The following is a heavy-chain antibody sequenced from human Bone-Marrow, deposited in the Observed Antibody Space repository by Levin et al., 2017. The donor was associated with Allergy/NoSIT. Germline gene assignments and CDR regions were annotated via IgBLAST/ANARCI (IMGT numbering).Heavy chain of an antibody. Sequence: SETLSLTCAVSGGSISSSIWWSWVRQPPGKGLEWIGEIYHSGSTNYNPSLKSRVTISVDKSKNQFSLNLSSVTAADTAVYYCARVPLGYSNAGYYFDYWGQGILVTVSS. CDR2: IYHSGST. J-gene: IGHJ4*02. D-gene: IGHD6-13*01. CDR1: GGSISSSIW. CDR3: ARVPLGYSNAGYYFDY. V-gene: IGHV4-4*02.